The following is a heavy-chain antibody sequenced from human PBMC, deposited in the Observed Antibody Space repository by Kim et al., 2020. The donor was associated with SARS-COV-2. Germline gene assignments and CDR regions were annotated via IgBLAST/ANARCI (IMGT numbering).Heavy chain of an antibody. CDR3: ARGPERGYSYGYGYFDY. V-gene: IGHV3-53*04. J-gene: IGHJ4*02. Sequence: VKGRFTISRHNSKNTLYLQMNSLRAEDTAVYYCARGPERGYSYGYGYFDYWGQGTLVTVSS. D-gene: IGHD5-18*01.